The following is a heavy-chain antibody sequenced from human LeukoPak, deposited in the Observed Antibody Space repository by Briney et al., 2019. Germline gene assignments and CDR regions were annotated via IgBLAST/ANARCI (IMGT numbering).Heavy chain of an antibody. V-gene: IGHV3-53*01. D-gene: IGHD2-2*02. J-gene: IGHJ3*02. CDR3: AREAVSKGLYLDAFDI. Sequence: GGSLRLSCAASGFTVSTTYMSWVRQAPGKGLEWVSIIYSGGSTYYADSVKGRFTISRDNSKNTLYLQMNSLRAEDTAVYYCAREAVSKGLYLDAFDIWGQGTMVTVSS. CDR2: IYSGGST. CDR1: GFTVSTTY.